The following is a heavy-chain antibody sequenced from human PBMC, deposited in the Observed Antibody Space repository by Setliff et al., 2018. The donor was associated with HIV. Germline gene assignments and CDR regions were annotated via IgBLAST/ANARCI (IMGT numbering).Heavy chain of an antibody. CDR2: TFAGGST. CDR3: ARENRFYASGSHYAEWGFDP. V-gene: IGHV3-66*02. D-gene: IGHD3-10*01. Sequence: PGGSLRLSCAASEVSVSGHYMGWARQTPGKGLEWVSVTFAGGSTDYADSVKGRFTVSRDHSTNTLNRQMNSLRVEDTGIYYCARENRFYASGSHYAEWGFDPWGQGVLVTVSS. J-gene: IGHJ5*02. CDR1: EVSVSGHY.